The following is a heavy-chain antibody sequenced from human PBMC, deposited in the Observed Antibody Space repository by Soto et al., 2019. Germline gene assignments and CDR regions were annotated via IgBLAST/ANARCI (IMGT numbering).Heavy chain of an antibody. Sequence: KPSETLSLTCTVSGGSISSGGYYWSWIRQHPGKGLEWIGYIYYSGSTYYNPSLKSRVTISVDTSKNQFSLKLSSVTAADTAVHYCARFGDYVWGSHAAYFDYWGQGTLVTVSS. CDR2: IYYSGST. V-gene: IGHV4-31*03. CDR1: GGSISSGGYY. CDR3: ARFGDYVWGSHAAYFDY. J-gene: IGHJ4*02. D-gene: IGHD3-16*01.